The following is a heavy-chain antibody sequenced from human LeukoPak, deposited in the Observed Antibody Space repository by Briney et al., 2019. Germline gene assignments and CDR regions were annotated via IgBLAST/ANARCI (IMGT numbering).Heavy chain of an antibody. J-gene: IGHJ4*02. CDR1: GYTFTSYD. CDR2: MNPNSGNT. CDR3: ARGGKLRGTVDY. V-gene: IGHV1-8*01. D-gene: IGHD1-1*01. Sequence: ASVKVSCKASGYTFTSYDINWVRQATGQGLEWMGWMNPNSGNTGYAQKFQGRVTMTRNTSISTAYMELSSLRSEDTAVYYCARGGKLRGTVDYWGQGTLVTVSS.